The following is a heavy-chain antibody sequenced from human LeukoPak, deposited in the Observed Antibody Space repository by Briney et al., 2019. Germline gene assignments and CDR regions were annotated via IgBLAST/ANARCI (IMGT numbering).Heavy chain of an antibody. CDR2: IIPIFGTA. CDR3: AREGGGYYYDSSGYPNPFDY. Sequence: ASVKVSCKASGGTFSSYAISWVRQAPGQGLEWMGGIIPIFGTANYAQKFQGRVTITADESTSTAYMELSSLSSEDTAVYYCAREGGGYYYDSSGYPNPFDYWGQGTLVTVSS. CDR1: GGTFSSYA. J-gene: IGHJ4*02. V-gene: IGHV1-69*13. D-gene: IGHD3-22*01.